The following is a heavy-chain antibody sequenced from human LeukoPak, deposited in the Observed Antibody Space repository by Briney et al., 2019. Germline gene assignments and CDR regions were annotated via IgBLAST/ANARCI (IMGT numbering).Heavy chain of an antibody. CDR3: ARTYYDSGSLIEN. J-gene: IGHJ4*02. Sequence: GGSLRLSCAASGFTFSRHWMSWVRQAPGKGLEWVANTKQDGSEKYYVDSVKGRFTISRDDAKNSLYLQMNSLRAEDTAVYYCARTYYDSGSLIENWGQGTLVTVSS. CDR2: TKQDGSEK. CDR1: GFTFSRHW. D-gene: IGHD3-10*01. V-gene: IGHV3-7*01.